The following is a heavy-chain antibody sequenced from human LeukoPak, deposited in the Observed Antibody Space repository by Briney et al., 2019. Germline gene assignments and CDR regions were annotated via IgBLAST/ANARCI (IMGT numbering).Heavy chain of an antibody. D-gene: IGHD3-22*01. CDR2: ISWNSGSI. Sequence: QAGGSLRPSCAASGFTFDDYAMHWVRQAPGKGLEWVSGISWNSGSIGYADSVKGRFTISRDNAKNSLYLQMNSLRAEDTAVYYCAKDGYYDSSAYYYVRYFDLWGRGTLVTVSS. CDR1: GFTFDDYA. J-gene: IGHJ2*01. V-gene: IGHV3-9*01. CDR3: AKDGYYDSSAYYYVRYFDL.